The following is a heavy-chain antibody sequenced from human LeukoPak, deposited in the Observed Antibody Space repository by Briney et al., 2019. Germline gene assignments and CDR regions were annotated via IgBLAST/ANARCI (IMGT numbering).Heavy chain of an antibody. CDR3: ARGTGGYQLLLYY. CDR1: GGSISSGSYY. J-gene: IGHJ4*02. D-gene: IGHD2-2*01. V-gene: IGHV4-61*02. Sequence: SETLSLTCTVSGGSISSGSYYWSWIRQPAGKGLEWIGRIYTSGSTNYNPSLKSRVTISVDTSKNQFSLKLSSVTAADTAVYYCARGTGGYQLLLYYWGQGTLVTVSS. CDR2: IYTSGST.